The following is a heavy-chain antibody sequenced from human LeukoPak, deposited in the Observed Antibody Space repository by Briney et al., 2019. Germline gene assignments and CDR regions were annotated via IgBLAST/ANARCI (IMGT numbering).Heavy chain of an antibody. D-gene: IGHD6-6*01. V-gene: IGHV3-74*01. CDR3: AREPAIAARLYYYYYYMDV. J-gene: IGHJ6*03. CDR2: INSDGSST. Sequence: GGSLRLSCAASGFTFSSYWMHWVRQAPGKGLVWVSRINSDGSSTSYADSVKGRFTISRDNAKNTLYPQMNSLRAEDTAVYYCAREPAIAARLYYYYYYMDVWGKGTTVTVSS. CDR1: GFTFSSYW.